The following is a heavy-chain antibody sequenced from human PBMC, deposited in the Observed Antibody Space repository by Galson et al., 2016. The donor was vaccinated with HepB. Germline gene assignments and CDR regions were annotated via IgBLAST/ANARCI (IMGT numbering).Heavy chain of an antibody. CDR3: AGGGWLYLAPQFDY. J-gene: IGHJ4*02. CDR2: IYYTGAT. V-gene: IGHV4-31*03. Sequence: TLSLTCTVSGGSIGSGAYYWSWVRQHPGKGLEWTGYIYYTGATSYNPSLKSRVTFSIDTSKNQFSLKLSSVTAADTAVFYWAGGGWLYLAPQFDYWGQGILVTVSS. D-gene: IGHD5-24*01. CDR1: GGSIGSGAYY.